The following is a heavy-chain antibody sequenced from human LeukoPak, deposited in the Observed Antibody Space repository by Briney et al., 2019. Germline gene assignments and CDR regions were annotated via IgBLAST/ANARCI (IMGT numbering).Heavy chain of an antibody. Sequence: GGSLRLSCAASGFTFSSYSMNWVRQAPGKGLEWVSSISSSSSYIYYADSVKGRFTISRDNAKNSLYLQMNSLRAEDTAVYYCARGPGSVAEFVWFDLWGQGTLVTVSS. CDR3: ARGPGSVAEFVWFDL. D-gene: IGHD6-19*01. V-gene: IGHV3-21*01. CDR1: GFTFSSYS. CDR2: ISSSSSYI. J-gene: IGHJ5*02.